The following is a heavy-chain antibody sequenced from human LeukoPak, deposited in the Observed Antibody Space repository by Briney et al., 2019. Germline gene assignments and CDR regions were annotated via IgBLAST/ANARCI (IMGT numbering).Heavy chain of an antibody. J-gene: IGHJ3*02. Sequence: SETLSLTCTVSGGSISSYYWTWIRQPPGKGLEWIGYIYYSGSTNYNPSLKSRVTISVDTSKNQFSLKQSSVTAADTAVYYCARHRYDSSGWATDAFDIWGLGAMVTVSA. V-gene: IGHV4-59*08. CDR2: IYYSGST. CDR1: GGSISSYY. D-gene: IGHD3-22*01. CDR3: ARHRYDSSGWATDAFDI.